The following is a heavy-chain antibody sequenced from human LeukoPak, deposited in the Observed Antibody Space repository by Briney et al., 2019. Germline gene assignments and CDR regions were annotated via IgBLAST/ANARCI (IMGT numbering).Heavy chain of an antibody. CDR2: ISGNGGAT. CDR3: VKDPRDTYGTNWFDP. D-gene: IGHD1-1*01. Sequence: SGGSLRLSCVASGFSFGNYAMSWVRQAPGKGLGWVSQISGNGGATWYTSSARDRFTISRDNSKNTLYLQMTSLRAEDTAIYYCVKDPRDTYGTNWFDPWGQGTRLTVSS. CDR1: GFSFGNYA. J-gene: IGHJ5*02. V-gene: IGHV3-23*01.